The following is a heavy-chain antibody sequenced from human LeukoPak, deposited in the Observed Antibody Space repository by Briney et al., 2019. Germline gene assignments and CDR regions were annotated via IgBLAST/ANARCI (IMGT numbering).Heavy chain of an antibody. D-gene: IGHD4-17*01. J-gene: IGHJ5*02. Sequence: ASVKVSCKASGYTFTGYYMHWVRQAPGQGPEWMGWINPNSGGTNYAQKFQGWVTMTRCTSISTAYMELSRLRSDDTAVYYCARSRRATVTSNWFDPWGQGTLVTVSS. V-gene: IGHV1-2*04. CDR2: INPNSGGT. CDR1: GYTFTGYY. CDR3: ARSRRATVTSNWFDP.